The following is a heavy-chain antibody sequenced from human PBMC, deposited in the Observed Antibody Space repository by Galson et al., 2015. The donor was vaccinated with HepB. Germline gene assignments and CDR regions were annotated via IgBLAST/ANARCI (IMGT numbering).Heavy chain of an antibody. CDR3: ARGRVGHYYHRLTPSYGMDV. CDR1: GYTFTSYY. J-gene: IGHJ6*02. Sequence: SVKVSCKASGYTFTSYYMHWVRQAPGQGLEWMGIINPSGGSTSYAQKFQGRVTMTRDTSTSTVYMELSSLRSEDTAVYYCARGRVGHYYHRLTPSYGMDVWGQGTTVTVSS. V-gene: IGHV1-46*01. CDR2: INPSGGST. D-gene: IGHD3-10*01.